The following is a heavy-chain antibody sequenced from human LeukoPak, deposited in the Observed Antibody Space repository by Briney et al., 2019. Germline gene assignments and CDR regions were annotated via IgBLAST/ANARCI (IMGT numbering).Heavy chain of an antibody. D-gene: IGHD5-24*01. CDR1: GFTFNAFG. V-gene: IGHV3-48*01. Sequence: PGGSLRLSCAASGFTFNAFGMNWVRQAPGKGLEWVSYIGTTSGAIYYADSVKGRFTISRDSAKSSLYLRMNSLRAEDTAVYYCTRVGYIDEGIDYWGQGTLVTVSS. J-gene: IGHJ4*02. CDR2: IGTTSGAI. CDR3: TRVGYIDEGIDY.